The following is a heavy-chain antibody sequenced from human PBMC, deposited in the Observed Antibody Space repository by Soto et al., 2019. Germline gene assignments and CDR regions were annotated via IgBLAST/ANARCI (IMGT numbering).Heavy chain of an antibody. D-gene: IGHD3-16*01. V-gene: IGHV3-7*03. Sequence: GGSLRLSCVASGFAFWGDWMSWVRQAPGKGLGWVANIKEDGSGKYYVDSVKGRFSISRDNARNSLYLQMNSLRVEDTAVYYCVRVGRLGGYWGQGALVTVSS. CDR1: GFAFWGDW. J-gene: IGHJ4*02. CDR2: IKEDGSGK. CDR3: VRVGRLGGY.